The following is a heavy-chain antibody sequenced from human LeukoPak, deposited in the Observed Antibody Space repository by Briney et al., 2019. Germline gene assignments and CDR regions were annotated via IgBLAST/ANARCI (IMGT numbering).Heavy chain of an antibody. J-gene: IGHJ5*02. Sequence: GASVKVSCKASGGTFSSYAISWVRQAPGQGLEWMGGNIPIFGTANYAQKFQGRVTITTDESTSTAYMELSSLRSEDTAVYYCAREATGWFDPWGQGTLVTVSS. CDR1: GGTFSSYA. CDR3: AREATGWFDP. CDR2: NIPIFGTA. V-gene: IGHV1-69*05.